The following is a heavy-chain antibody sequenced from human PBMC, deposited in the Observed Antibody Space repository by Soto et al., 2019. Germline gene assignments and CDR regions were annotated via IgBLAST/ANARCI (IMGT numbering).Heavy chain of an antibody. CDR3: TPMDIYDHIWGSYRNDAFDI. V-gene: IGHV3-73*01. D-gene: IGHD3-16*02. Sequence: GGSLRLSCAASGFTFSGSAMHWVRQASGKGLEWVGRIRSKANSYATAYAASVKGRFTISKDDSRNTAYMKMNSLKTEDTAVYYCTPMDIYDHIWGSYRNDAFDIWGQGTMVTVSS. CDR1: GFTFSGSA. CDR2: IRSKANSYAT. J-gene: IGHJ3*02.